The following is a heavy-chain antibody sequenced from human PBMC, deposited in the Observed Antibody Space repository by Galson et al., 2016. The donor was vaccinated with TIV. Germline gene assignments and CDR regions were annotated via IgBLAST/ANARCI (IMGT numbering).Heavy chain of an antibody. J-gene: IGHJ3*02. V-gene: IGHV2-5*02. CDR3: AHSRYTGTWSLIGEALDI. CDR2: IYWDNGK. Sequence: ALVKPTQTLTLTCSFSGFSLSTSGVGVGWIRQPPGKALDWLALIYWDNGKRYSPSLKTRLTITKDTSKNVVVLTMTNMDPVDKATYYCAHSRYTGTWSLIGEALDIWGQGTMVTVSS. D-gene: IGHD3-16*02. CDR1: GFSLSTSGVG.